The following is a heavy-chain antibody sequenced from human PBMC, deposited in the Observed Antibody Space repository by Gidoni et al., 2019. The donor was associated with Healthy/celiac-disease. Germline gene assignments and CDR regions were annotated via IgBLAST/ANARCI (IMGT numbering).Heavy chain of an antibody. J-gene: IGHJ6*02. CDR2: IYSGGST. CDR3: ARGSVTPLYYYYYGMDV. V-gene: IGHV3-66*01. D-gene: IGHD4-17*01. CDR1: VFTVRSNY. Sequence: EVQLVESGGGLVQPGVSLRLSCAASVFTVRSNYRSWVRQAPGKGLEWVSVIYSGGSTYYAESVKGRLTISRDNSKNTRYLQMNSLRAEDTAVYYCARGSVTPLYYYYYGMDVWGQGTTVTVSS.